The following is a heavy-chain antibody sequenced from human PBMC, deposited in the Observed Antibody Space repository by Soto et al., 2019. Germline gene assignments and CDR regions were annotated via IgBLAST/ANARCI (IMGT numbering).Heavy chain of an antibody. V-gene: IGHV5-10-1*01. Sequence: PGESLKISCKGSGYSFSSYWITWVRQMPGKGLEWMGRIDPSDAYTTYSPSFQGHVTISADKSISTAYLQWSGLKASDTAMYYCARHSGPYSSSSPVGYWGQGTLVTVSS. CDR2: IDPSDAYT. D-gene: IGHD6-6*01. J-gene: IGHJ4*02. CDR1: GYSFSSYW. CDR3: ARHSGPYSSSSPVGY.